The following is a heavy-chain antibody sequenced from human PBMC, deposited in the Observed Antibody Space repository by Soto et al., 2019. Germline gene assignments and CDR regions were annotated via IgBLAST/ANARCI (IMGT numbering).Heavy chain of an antibody. Sequence: QVRLEESGPGLVKPSETLSLICSVSGGSVNNANYFWNWIRHHPENGLEWIGYIYSRGSTRYNPSFKTRATLSIDTTKDQFSLRLNSVTVADTAVYFCARDADYGGSRGGMDVWGRGTTVTVSS. V-gene: IGHV4-31*03. CDR1: GGSVNNANYF. D-gene: IGHD4-17*01. CDR3: ARDADYGGSRGGMDV. J-gene: IGHJ6*02. CDR2: IYSRGST.